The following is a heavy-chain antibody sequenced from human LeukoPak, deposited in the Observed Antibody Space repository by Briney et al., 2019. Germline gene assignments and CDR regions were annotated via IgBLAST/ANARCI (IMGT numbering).Heavy chain of an antibody. D-gene: IGHD1-26*01. V-gene: IGHV4-31*03. CDR2: IYYSGST. Sequence: SEPLSLTCTVSGGSISSGGYYWSWIRQHPGKGLEWIGYIYYSGSTYYNPSLKSRVTISVDTSKNQFSLKLSSVTAADTAVYYCARSGSYNWFDPWGQGTLVTVSS. J-gene: IGHJ5*02. CDR3: ARSGSYNWFDP. CDR1: GGSISSGGYY.